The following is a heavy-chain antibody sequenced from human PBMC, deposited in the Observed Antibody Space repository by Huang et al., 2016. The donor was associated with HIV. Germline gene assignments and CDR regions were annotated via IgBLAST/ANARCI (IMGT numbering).Heavy chain of an antibody. J-gene: IGHJ4*02. V-gene: IGHV1-69*13. CDR1: GGPFRSYS. CDR2: LMPGWDSP. CDR3: ARGSLEYSVSSSLDY. Sequence: QVQLLQSGAEVKKPGSSVKVSCKASGGPFRSYSIAWVRQAPGQGLEWMASLMPGWDSPNYAQKLQGRVRVTADESTSTVYMEVRDLRPDDTAVYFCARGSLEYSVSSSLDYWGQGTHVTVSS. D-gene: IGHD4-4*01.